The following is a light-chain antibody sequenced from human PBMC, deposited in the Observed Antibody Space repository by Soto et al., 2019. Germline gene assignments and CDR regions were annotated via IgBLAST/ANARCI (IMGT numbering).Light chain of an antibody. V-gene: IGKV1-5*01. CDR2: YAS. Sequence: DIHMTQSPSTLSASVGERVTITCRASQMGSNWLAWYQQKRGKAPELLIYYASSLKSGVPSRFSGSGSGTEFTLTISSLQPDDFATYYCQQYNTYSAFGQGTKVDIK. CDR1: QMGSNW. J-gene: IGKJ1*01. CDR3: QQYNTYSA.